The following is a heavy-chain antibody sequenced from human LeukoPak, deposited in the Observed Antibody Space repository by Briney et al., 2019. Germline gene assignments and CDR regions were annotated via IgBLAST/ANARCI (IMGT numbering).Heavy chain of an antibody. Sequence: ASVKVSCKASGYTFTSYGISGVRQAPGQGLEWMGWISAYNGNTNYAQKLQGRVTMTTDTSTSTAYMELRSLRSDDTAVYYCARDPIVLMVYAIPVRGPVAFDIWGQGTMVTVSS. CDR1: GYTFTSYG. J-gene: IGHJ3*02. D-gene: IGHD2-8*01. CDR2: ISAYNGNT. CDR3: ARDPIVLMVYAIPVRGPVAFDI. V-gene: IGHV1-18*01.